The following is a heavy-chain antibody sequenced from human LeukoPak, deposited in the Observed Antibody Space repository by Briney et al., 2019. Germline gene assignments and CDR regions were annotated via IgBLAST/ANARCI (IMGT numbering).Heavy chain of an antibody. CDR1: GYTFTSYG. Sequence: ASVKVSCKASGYTFTSYGISWVRQAPGQGLEWMGWISAYNGNTNCAQKLQGRVTMTTDTSTSTAYMELRSLRSDDTAVYYCAREGYYYDSSGYYVLIDYWGQGTLVTVSS. CDR2: ISAYNGNT. D-gene: IGHD3-22*01. CDR3: AREGYYYDSSGYYVLIDY. J-gene: IGHJ4*02. V-gene: IGHV1-18*01.